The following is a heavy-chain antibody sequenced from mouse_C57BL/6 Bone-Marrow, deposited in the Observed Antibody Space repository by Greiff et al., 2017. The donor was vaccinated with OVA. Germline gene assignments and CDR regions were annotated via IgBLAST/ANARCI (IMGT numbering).Heavy chain of an antibody. CDR3: ARQDYGSSYHWYFDV. D-gene: IGHD1-1*01. CDR2: ISNLAYSI. V-gene: IGHV5-15*01. Sequence: EVKHQESGGGLVQPGGSLKLSCAASGFTFSDYGMAWVRQAPRKGPEWVAFISNLAYSIYYADTVTGRFTISRENAKNNRYLEMSSRRSEDTAMYYCARQDYGSSYHWYFDVWGTGTTVTVSS. J-gene: IGHJ1*03. CDR1: GFTFSDYG.